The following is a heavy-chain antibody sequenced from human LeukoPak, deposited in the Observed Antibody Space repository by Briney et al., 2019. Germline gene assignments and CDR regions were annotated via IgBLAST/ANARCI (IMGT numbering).Heavy chain of an antibody. Sequence: PSETLSLTXTVSGGSISSGSYYWSWIRQPAGKGLEWIGRIYTSGSTNYNPSLKSRVTISIDTSKNQFSLKLSSVTAADTAVYYCARVTKAAIDYWGQGTLVTVSS. V-gene: IGHV4-61*02. CDR1: GGSISSGSYY. CDR2: IYTSGST. J-gene: IGHJ4*02. CDR3: ARVTKAAIDY. D-gene: IGHD6-25*01.